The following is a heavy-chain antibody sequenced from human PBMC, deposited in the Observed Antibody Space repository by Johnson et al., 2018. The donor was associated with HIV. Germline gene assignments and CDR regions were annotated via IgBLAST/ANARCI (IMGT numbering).Heavy chain of an antibody. Sequence: QVQLVESGGGVVQPGRSLRLSCAASGFTFSSYAMHWVRQAPGKGLEWVAVISYDGSNKYYADSVKGRFTIPRDNSKNTLYLQMNSLRAEDTAVYYCAGAYYYDSSGYYDAFDIWGQGTMVTVSS. D-gene: IGHD3-22*01. V-gene: IGHV3-30-3*01. J-gene: IGHJ3*02. CDR1: GFTFSSYA. CDR2: ISYDGSNK. CDR3: AGAYYYDSSGYYDAFDI.